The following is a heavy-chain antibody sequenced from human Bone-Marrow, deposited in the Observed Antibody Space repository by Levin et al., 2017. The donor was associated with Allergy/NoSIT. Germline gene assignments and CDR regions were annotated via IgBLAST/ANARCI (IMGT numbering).Heavy chain of an antibody. D-gene: IGHD3-10*01. CDR3: AREDRSGSFDV. V-gene: IGHV4-31*03. CDR2: IFFSGTT. CDR1: GGSISSGGYY. Sequence: SETLSLTCSVSGGSISSGGYYWTWIRQHPEWGLQWLGYIFFSGTTYYSPSLKSRVSISVDTSKNQFSLRLTSVTAADTAVYFCAREDRSGSFDVWGQGTVVTVSS. J-gene: IGHJ3*01.